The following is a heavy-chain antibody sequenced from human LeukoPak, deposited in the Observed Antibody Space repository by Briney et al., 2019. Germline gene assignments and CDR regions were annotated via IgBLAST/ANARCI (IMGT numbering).Heavy chain of an antibody. CDR1: GFTFSSCW. D-gene: IGHD6-13*01. CDR2: IKRDGSET. J-gene: IGHJ6*02. Sequence: PGGSLRLSCAASGFTFSSCWMSWVRQAPGEGLEWVANIKRDGSETYYVDSVKGRFTISRDNAKNSLYLQMNSLRAEDTAVYYCVRDRNDPWYGSSWHYGMDVWGQGTTVTVSS. CDR3: VRDRNDPWYGSSWHYGMDV. V-gene: IGHV3-7*01.